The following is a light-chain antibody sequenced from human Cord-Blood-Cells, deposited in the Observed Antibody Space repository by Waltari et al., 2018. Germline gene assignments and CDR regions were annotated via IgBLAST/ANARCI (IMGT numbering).Light chain of an antibody. J-gene: IGKJ5*01. Sequence: DIVLTQSPATLSLSPGESATLSCRASQSVSSYLAWYQQKPGQAPRLLIYDASNRATGIPARFSGSGSGTDFTLTISSLEPEDFAVYYCQQRSNWITFGQGTRLEIK. V-gene: IGKV3-11*01. CDR2: DAS. CDR3: QQRSNWIT. CDR1: QSVSSY.